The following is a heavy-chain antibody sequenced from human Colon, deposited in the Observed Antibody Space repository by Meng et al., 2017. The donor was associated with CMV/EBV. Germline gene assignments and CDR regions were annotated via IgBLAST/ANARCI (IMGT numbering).Heavy chain of an antibody. J-gene: IGHJ6*02. CDR1: GFTFSSFE. Sequence: SCAASGFTFSSFEMNWVRQAPGKGLEWVSYISSSGSIIYYADSVKGRFTISRDNAKNSLYVQMNSLRAEDTAVYYCARDSAAANYYYYGMDVWGQGTTVTVSS. CDR3: ARDSAAANYYYYGMDV. V-gene: IGHV3-48*03. D-gene: IGHD2-2*01. CDR2: ISSSGSII.